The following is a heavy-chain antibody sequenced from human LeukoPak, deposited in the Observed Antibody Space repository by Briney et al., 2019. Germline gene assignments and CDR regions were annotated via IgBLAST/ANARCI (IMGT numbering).Heavy chain of an antibody. CDR1: GFSLSNSAVR. Sequence: ESGPTLVEPTQTLTLTCTVSGFSLSNSAVRVGWIRQPPGKALEWLALIYWDDDKAYSPSLKSRLTITKDTSKNQVVLTMTNMDPVDTATYYCARGSLEGGFDYWGQGTLVTVSS. CDR3: ARGSLEGGFDY. V-gene: IGHV2-5*02. CDR2: IYWDDDK. J-gene: IGHJ4*02. D-gene: IGHD2-15*01.